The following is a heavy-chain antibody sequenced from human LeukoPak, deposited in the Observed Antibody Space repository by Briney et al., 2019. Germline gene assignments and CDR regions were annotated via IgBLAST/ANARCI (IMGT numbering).Heavy chain of an antibody. CDR1: GGSISSYY. Sequence: SETLSLTCTVSGGSISSYYWSWIRQPPGKGLEWIGYIYYSGSTNYNPSLKSRVTISVDTSKNRFSLKLSSVTAADTAVYYCARDRGYSYGGLFYYYGMDVWGQGTTVTVSS. V-gene: IGHV4-59*01. J-gene: IGHJ6*02. CDR3: ARDRGYSYGGLFYYYGMDV. D-gene: IGHD5-18*01. CDR2: IYYSGST.